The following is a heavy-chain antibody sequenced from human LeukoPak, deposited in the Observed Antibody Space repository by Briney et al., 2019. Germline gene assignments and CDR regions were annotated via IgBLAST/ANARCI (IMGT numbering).Heavy chain of an antibody. V-gene: IGHV3-21*04. D-gene: IGHD3-3*01. J-gene: IGHJ4*02. CDR1: GFTFSSYS. Sequence: GGSLRLSCAASGFTFSSYSMNWVRQAPGKGLEWVSSISSSSSYIYYADSVKGRFTISKDNAKNTVYLQMNSLRAKDTAVFYCARDQYDTWSRRGNFDSWGQGTLVIVSS. CDR3: ARDQYDTWSRRGNFDS. CDR2: ISSSSSYI.